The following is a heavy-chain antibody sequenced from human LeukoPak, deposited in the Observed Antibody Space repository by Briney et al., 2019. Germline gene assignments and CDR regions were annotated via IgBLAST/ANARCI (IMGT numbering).Heavy chain of an antibody. CDR1: GFTFSNAW. J-gene: IGHJ4*02. V-gene: IGHV3-15*01. CDR3: TTGGLWYVDY. D-gene: IGHD6-13*01. CDR2: IKSKTDDGTT. Sequence: PGGSLRLSRAASGFTFSNAWMSWVRQVPGKGLEWVGRIKSKTDDGTTDYAAPVIGRFNISRDDSKNTLYLQMNSLKSEDTALYYCTTGGLWYVDYWGQGILVTVSS.